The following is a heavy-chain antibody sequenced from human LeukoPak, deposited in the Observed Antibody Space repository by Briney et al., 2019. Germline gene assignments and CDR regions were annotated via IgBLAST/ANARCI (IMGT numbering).Heavy chain of an antibody. J-gene: IGHJ6*03. Sequence: PSETLSLTYTVSGGSISSYYWSWIRQPAGKGLEWIGRIYTSGSTNYNPSLKSRVTMSVDTSKNQFSLKLSSVTAADTAVYYCAREDCSGGSCYSLLMDVWGKGTTVTVSS. V-gene: IGHV4-4*07. CDR1: GGSISSYY. CDR3: AREDCSGGSCYSLLMDV. D-gene: IGHD2-15*01. CDR2: IYTSGST.